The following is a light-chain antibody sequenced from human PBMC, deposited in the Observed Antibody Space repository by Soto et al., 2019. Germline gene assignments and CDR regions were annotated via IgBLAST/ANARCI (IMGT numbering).Light chain of an antibody. CDR2: KAS. J-gene: IGKJ1*01. CDR1: QSISTW. V-gene: IGKV1-5*03. CDR3: QHYKEYPWT. Sequence: DIQRTQSPSTLSASVGDRVTLTCRASQSISTWLAWYQQKPGKAPKLLIYKASNLESGVPSRFSGSGSWTEFNLTISSLQPGDFGTYYCQHYKEYPWTFGLGTKVEIE.